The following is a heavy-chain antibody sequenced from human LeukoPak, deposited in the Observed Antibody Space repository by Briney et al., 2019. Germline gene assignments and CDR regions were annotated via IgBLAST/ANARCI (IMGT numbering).Heavy chain of an antibody. Sequence: PGGSLRLSCEFSGIIFSTYAMNWVRQAPGKGLEWVSYISSSGSTVYYADSVKGRFTISRDNAKNSLYLQMNSLRAEDTAVYYCARDSGSSSWTPDWFDPWGQGTLVTVSS. D-gene: IGHD6-13*01. CDR2: ISSSGSTV. CDR1: GIIFSTYA. J-gene: IGHJ5*02. V-gene: IGHV3-48*03. CDR3: ARDSGSSSWTPDWFDP.